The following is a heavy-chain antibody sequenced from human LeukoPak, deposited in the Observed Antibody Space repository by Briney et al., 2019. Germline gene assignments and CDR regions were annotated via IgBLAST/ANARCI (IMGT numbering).Heavy chain of an antibody. CDR2: IKQDGSQK. CDR1: GFTFSDYW. V-gene: IGHV3-7*01. Sequence: GGSLRLSCAASGFTFSDYWMTWVRQAPGEGLVWVASIKQDGSQKYYVDSLRGRFTISRDNAESSLYLQVTGLRAEDTAFYYCGRRESHSSGYYWIDFWGQGTLVTVSS. D-gene: IGHD3-22*01. J-gene: IGHJ4*02. CDR3: GRRESHSSGYYWIDF.